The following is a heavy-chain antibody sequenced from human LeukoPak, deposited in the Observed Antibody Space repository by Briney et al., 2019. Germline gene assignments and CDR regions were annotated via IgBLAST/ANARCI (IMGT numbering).Heavy chain of an antibody. V-gene: IGHV3-30*02. J-gene: IGHJ4*02. CDR2: IRYDGSNK. CDR1: GFTFSSYG. Sequence: GGSLRLSCAASGFTFSSYGMHWVRQAPGKGLEWVAFIRYDGSNKYYADSAKGRFTISRDNSKNTLYLQMNSLRAEDTAVYYCAKDYDYWGQGTLVTVSS. CDR3: AKDYDY.